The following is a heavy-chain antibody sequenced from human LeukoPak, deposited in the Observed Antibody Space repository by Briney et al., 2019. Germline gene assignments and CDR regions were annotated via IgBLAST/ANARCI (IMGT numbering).Heavy chain of an antibody. CDR1: GYTFTSYD. J-gene: IGHJ6*02. V-gene: IGHV7-4-1*02. CDR3: AREKGGPLRFLEWFPAHYYYYGMDV. CDR2: INTNTGNP. Sequence: ASVKVSCTASGYTFTSYDINWVRQAPGQGLEWMGWINTNTGNPTYAQGFTGRFVFSLDTSVSTAYLQISSLKAEDTAVYYCAREKGGPLRFLEWFPAHYYYYGMDVWGQGTTVTVSS. D-gene: IGHD3-3*01.